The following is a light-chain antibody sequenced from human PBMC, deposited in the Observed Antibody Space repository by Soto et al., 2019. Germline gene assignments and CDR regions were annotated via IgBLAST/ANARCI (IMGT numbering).Light chain of an antibody. CDR2: VAS. J-gene: IGKJ2*01. Sequence: DIQMTQSPSSLSASVGDRVTITCRASQGINQYLNGSQQKPGQAPKLLIYVASSLQSGVPSRFSGSGSGTDFTLTISNLQPEDFATYYWQQSYSVPYTFGPWTEMKMK. V-gene: IGKV1-39*01. CDR3: QQSYSVPYT. CDR1: QGINQY.